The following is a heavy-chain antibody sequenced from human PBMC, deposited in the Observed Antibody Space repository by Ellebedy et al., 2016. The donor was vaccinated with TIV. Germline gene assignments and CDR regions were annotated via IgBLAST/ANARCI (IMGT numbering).Heavy chain of an antibody. Sequence: MPSETLSLTCAVSGGSISSSNWWSWVRQPPGKGLEWVGEIYHSGSTNYNPSLKSRITISVDKSKNQFSLKLISVTAADTAVYYCARRSYSSGWFYWYFDLWGRGNLVTVSS. CDR2: IYHSGST. CDR3: ARRSYSSGWFYWYFDL. D-gene: IGHD6-19*01. V-gene: IGHV4-4*02. CDR1: GGSISSSNW. J-gene: IGHJ2*01.